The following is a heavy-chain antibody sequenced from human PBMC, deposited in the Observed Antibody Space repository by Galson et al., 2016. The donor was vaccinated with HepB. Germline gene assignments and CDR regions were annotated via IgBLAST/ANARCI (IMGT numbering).Heavy chain of an antibody. J-gene: IGHJ4*02. CDR1: GFTVSSKY. CDR2: IYSGGDT. D-gene: IGHD6-19*01. V-gene: IGHV3-53*01. CDR3: AGVGAVTGGVGFAY. Sequence: SLRLSCAVSGFTVSSKYMSWVRQAPGKGLQWVSIIYSGGDTYSADSVKGRFTVSSDHSRNTLYLQMNSLRVDDTAAYYCAGVGAVTGGVGFAYWGQGTVVTVSS.